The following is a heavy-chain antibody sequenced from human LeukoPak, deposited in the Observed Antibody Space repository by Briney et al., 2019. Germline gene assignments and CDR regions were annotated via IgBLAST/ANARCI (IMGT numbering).Heavy chain of an antibody. D-gene: IGHD3-3*01. CDR3: ARRRGTGLLSGFDI. CDR2: IFPSGGEI. J-gene: IGHJ3*02. V-gene: IGHV3-23*01. Sequence: GGCLRLSCAASGFTFSTFAMIWVRQPPGKGLEWVSSIFPSGGEIHYADSVRGRFTIPRDNSKSTLSLQMNSLRAEDTAVYYCARRRGTGLLSGFDIWGQGTMVTVSS. CDR1: GFTFSTFA.